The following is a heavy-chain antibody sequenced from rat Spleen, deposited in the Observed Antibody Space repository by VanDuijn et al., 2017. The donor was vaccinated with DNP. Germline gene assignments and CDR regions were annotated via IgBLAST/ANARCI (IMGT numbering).Heavy chain of an antibody. V-gene: IGHV5-46*01. CDR2: ISYDGSST. CDR1: GFTFSSFP. D-gene: IGHD1-11*01. Sequence: EVQLVESGGGLVQPGRSMKISCAASGFTFSSFPMAWVRQAPTKGLEWVATISYDGSSTYYRDSVKGRFTISRDNAKSTLYLQMDSLRSEDTATYYCTTDFERGYWGQGVMVTVSS. J-gene: IGHJ2*01. CDR3: TTDFERGY.